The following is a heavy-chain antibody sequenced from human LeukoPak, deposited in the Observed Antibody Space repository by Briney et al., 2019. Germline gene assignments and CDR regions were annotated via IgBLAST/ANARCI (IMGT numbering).Heavy chain of an antibody. CDR1: GYTFTSYG. Sequence: GASVKVSCKASGYTFTSYGISWVRQAPGQGLEWMGIINPSGGSTSYAQKFQGRVTMTRDTSTSTVYMELSSLRSEDTAVYYCARGVGGSIAAAGTWFDPWGQGTLVTVSS. CDR2: INPSGGST. CDR3: ARGVGGSIAAAGTWFDP. V-gene: IGHV1-46*01. D-gene: IGHD6-13*01. J-gene: IGHJ5*02.